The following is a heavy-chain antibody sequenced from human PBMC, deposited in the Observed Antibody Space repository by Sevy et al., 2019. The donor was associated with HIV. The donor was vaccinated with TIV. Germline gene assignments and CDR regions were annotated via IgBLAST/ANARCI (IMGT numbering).Heavy chain of an antibody. V-gene: IGHV3-11*01. D-gene: IGHD3-22*01. CDR2: ISSSGSTI. CDR1: GFTFSDYY. Sequence: GGSLRLSCAASGFTFSDYYMSWIRQAPGKGLEWVSYISSSGSTIYYADSVKGRFTISRDNAKNSLYLQMNSLRAEDTAVYYCARDRPPLLLYGMDVWGQGTTVTVSS. J-gene: IGHJ6*02. CDR3: ARDRPPLLLYGMDV.